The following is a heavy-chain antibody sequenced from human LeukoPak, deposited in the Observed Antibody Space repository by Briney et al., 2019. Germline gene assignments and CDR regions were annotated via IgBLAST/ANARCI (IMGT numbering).Heavy chain of an antibody. V-gene: IGHV4-59*01. CDR3: ARVVGATGSSDY. D-gene: IGHD1-26*01. CDR2: IYYIGST. CDR1: GGSISSDY. J-gene: IGHJ4*02. Sequence: SETLSLTCTVSGGSISSDYWSWIQQPPGKGLEWIGYIYYIGSTNYSPSLKSRITISVDTSKSHFSLKLSSVTAADTAVYYCARVVGATGSSDYWGQGTLVTVSS.